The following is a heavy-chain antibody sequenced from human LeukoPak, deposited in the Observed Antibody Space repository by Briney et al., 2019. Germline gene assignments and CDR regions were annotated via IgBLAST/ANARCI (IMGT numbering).Heavy chain of an antibody. CDR3: ARGCSGGSCYERVPMRFDP. V-gene: IGHV3-21*01. J-gene: IGHJ5*02. D-gene: IGHD2-15*01. CDR1: GFTFSSYS. Sequence: PGGSLRLSCAASGFTFSSYSMNWVRQAPGKGLEWVSSISSSSSYIYYADSVKGRFTISRDNAKNSLYLQMNSLRAEDTAVYYCARGCSGGSCYERVPMRFDPWGQRTLVTVSS. CDR2: ISSSSSYI.